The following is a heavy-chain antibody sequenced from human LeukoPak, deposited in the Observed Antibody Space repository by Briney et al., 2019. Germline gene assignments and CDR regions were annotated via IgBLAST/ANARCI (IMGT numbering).Heavy chain of an antibody. CDR1: GFTFSSYG. D-gene: IGHD2-15*01. CDR3: ARDLHCSGGSCYSSAFDI. V-gene: IGHV3-48*01. CDR2: ISSSSSII. Sequence: PGGSLGLSCAGSGFTFSSYGMNWVRQAPGKGLEWVSYISSSSSIIYYAESLKGRFTISRDNAENSLYLQMNSLRAEDTAVYYCARDLHCSGGSCYSSAFDIWGQGTMVTVSS. J-gene: IGHJ3*02.